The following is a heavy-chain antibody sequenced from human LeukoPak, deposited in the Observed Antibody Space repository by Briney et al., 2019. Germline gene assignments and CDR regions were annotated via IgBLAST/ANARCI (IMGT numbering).Heavy chain of an antibody. V-gene: IGHV4-61*05. CDR3: AGGGYYYFDH. CDR1: GGSISSSSYY. D-gene: IGHD2-15*01. Sequence: SETLSLTCTVSGGSISSSSYYWGWIRQPPGNGLEWIGYIYYSGSTNYNPSLKSRVTISVDTSKNQFSLKLSSVTAADTAVHYCAGGGYYYFDHWGQGTLVTVSS. CDR2: IYYSGST. J-gene: IGHJ4*02.